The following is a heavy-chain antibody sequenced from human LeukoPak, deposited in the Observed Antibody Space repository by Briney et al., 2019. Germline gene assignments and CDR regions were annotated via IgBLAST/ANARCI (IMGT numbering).Heavy chain of an antibody. V-gene: IGHV4-4*07. CDR3: ARDGGIWFGESSYYYYMDV. J-gene: IGHJ6*03. CDR2: IYTSGST. D-gene: IGHD3-10*01. Sequence: SETLSLTCTVSGGSISSYYWSWIRQPAGKGLEWVGRIYTSGSTNYNPSLKSRVTISVDTSKNQFSLKLSSVTAADTAVYYCARDGGIWFGESSYYYYMDVWGKGTTVTISS. CDR1: GGSISSYY.